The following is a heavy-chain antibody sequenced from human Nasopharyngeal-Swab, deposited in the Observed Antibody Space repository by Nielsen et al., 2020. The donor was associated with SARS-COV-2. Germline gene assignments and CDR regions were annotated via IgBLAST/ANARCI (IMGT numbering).Heavy chain of an antibody. J-gene: IGHJ4*02. D-gene: IGHD5-24*01. CDR2: ITAANGDT. Sequence: ASVKVSCKASGYLLIHQALHWVRQAPGQSFEWMGWITAANGDTEYSQNFHDRLTLTTDASANTAYMDLSGLTSEDTAIYYCVRDDGGSWLMDKWGQGTQVTVSS. V-gene: IGHV1-3*01. CDR3: VRDDGGSWLMDK. CDR1: GYLLIHQA.